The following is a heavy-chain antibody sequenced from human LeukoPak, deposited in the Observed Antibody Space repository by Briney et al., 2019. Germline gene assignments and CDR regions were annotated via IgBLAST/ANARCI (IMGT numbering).Heavy chain of an antibody. V-gene: IGHV3-23*01. CDR3: AKPYGLGTYSSSWYYFDF. Sequence: GGSLRLSCEASGFTFSDYYMSWIRQAPGKGLEWLAYISGSENYIYYADSVKGRFTISRDNSKKMLHLQMNSLRAEDTAVYYCAKPYGLGTYSSSWYYFDFWGQGTLVTVSS. D-gene: IGHD6-13*01. CDR1: GFTFSDYY. CDR2: ISGSENYI. J-gene: IGHJ4*02.